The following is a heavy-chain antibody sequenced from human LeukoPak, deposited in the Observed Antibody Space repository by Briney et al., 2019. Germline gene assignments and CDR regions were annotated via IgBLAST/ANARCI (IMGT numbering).Heavy chain of an antibody. Sequence: PSGTLSLTCTVSGGSISSGSYYWSWIRQPAGKGLEWIGRIYTSGSTNYNPSLKSRVTISVDTSKNQFSLKLSSVTAADTAVYYCVGSIRTYYFDYWGQGTLVTVSS. V-gene: IGHV4-61*02. J-gene: IGHJ4*02. CDR2: IYTSGST. CDR3: VGSIRTYYFDY. D-gene: IGHD3-10*01. CDR1: GGSISSGSYY.